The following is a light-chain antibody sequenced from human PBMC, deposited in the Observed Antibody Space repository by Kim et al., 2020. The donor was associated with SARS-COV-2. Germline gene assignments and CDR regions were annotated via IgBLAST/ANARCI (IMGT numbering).Light chain of an antibody. J-gene: IGKJ4*01. CDR3: QQYNNWPLT. CDR1: QSVSSN. CDR2: GAS. V-gene: IGKV3-15*01. Sequence: VSPGETATLSCRASQSVSSNLAWYQQKPVQAPRLLIYGASTRATGIPARFSGSGSGTEFTLTISSLQSEDFAVYYCQQYNNWPLTFGGGTKVDIK.